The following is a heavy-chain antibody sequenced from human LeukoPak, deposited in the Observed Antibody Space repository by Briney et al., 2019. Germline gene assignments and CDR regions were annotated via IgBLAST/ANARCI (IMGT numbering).Heavy chain of an antibody. CDR1: GGSISSSSYY. CDR2: IYYSGST. Sequence: SETLSLTCTVSGGSISSSSYYWGWIRQPPGKGLEWIRSIYYSGSTYYNPSLKSRVTISVDTSKNQFSLKLSSVTAADTAVYYCARQLYYDFWSGYYRCGMDVWGQGTTVTVSS. CDR3: ARQLYYDFWSGYYRCGMDV. V-gene: IGHV4-39*01. D-gene: IGHD3-3*01. J-gene: IGHJ6*02.